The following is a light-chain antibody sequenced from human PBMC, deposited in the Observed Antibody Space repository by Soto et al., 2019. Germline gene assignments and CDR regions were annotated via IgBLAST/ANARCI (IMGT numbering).Light chain of an antibody. CDR1: GGSIARNY. Sequence: NFLLSQPHSVSESPGKAVTISCTGTGGSIARNYVQWYQQRPGSAPSTVIYEDNQRPSGVHDRFSGSIDSSSNSASLTISGLKTEDEADYYCQSFHTDTQQVVFVGGTKLTVL. V-gene: IGLV6-57*02. CDR2: EDN. CDR3: QSFHTDTQQVV. J-gene: IGLJ2*01.